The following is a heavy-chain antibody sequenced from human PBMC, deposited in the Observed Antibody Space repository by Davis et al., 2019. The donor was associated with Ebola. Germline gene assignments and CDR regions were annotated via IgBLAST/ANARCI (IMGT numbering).Heavy chain of an antibody. CDR1: GFTFDDYG. D-gene: IGHD3-22*01. CDR2: INWNGGST. J-gene: IGHJ4*02. Sequence: GESLKISCAASGFTFDDYGMSWVRQAPGKGLEWVSGINWNGGSTGYADSVKGRFTISRDNAKNSLYLQMNSLRAEDTAVYYCVGGYPHYYFDYWGQGTLVTVSS. V-gene: IGHV3-20*04. CDR3: VGGYPHYYFDY.